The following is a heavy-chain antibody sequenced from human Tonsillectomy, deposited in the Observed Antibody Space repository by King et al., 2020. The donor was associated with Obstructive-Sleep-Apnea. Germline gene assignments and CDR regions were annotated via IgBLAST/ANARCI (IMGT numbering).Heavy chain of an antibody. CDR3: AKDGYDSSGYYPNWFDP. CDR2: ISVRGGSI. D-gene: IGHD3-22*01. CDR1: GFTFSSYA. Sequence: VQLVESGGGLVQPGGSLRLSCSASGFTFSSYAMRWVRKPPGKGLEWVSAISVRGGSIYYADTVKGRFTTSRDNSKNTLYLQMNSLRAEDTAVYYCAKDGYDSSGYYPNWFDPWGQGTLVTVSS. V-gene: IGHV3-23*04. J-gene: IGHJ5*02.